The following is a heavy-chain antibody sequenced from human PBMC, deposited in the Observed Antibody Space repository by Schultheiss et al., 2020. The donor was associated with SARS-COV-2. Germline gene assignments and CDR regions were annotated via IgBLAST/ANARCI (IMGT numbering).Heavy chain of an antibody. J-gene: IGHJ4*02. CDR1: GFTFSSYA. CDR2: ISYDGINQ. D-gene: IGHD5/OR15-5a*01. Sequence: GGSLRLSCAASGFTFSSYAMHWVRQAPGKGLEWVAVISYDGINQYYADSVKGRFTISRDNSKNTLFLQMNSLRPEDTAVYFCTQDDSTMTGFEYWGQGTLVTVSS. V-gene: IGHV3-30*18. CDR3: TQDDSTMTGFEY.